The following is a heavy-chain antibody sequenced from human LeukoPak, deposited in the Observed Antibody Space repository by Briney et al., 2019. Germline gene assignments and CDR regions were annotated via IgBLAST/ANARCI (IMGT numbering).Heavy chain of an antibody. CDR3: AKDWELGS. J-gene: IGHJ5*02. V-gene: IGHV4-59*01. CDR1: GASISSYH. CDR2: IYIRGST. D-gene: IGHD1-26*01. Sequence: SETLSLTCSVSGASISSYHWNWIRQPPGKGLEWVGNIYIRGSTNYNPSLESRVTISLDTSKDQFSLKLTSVTAADTAFYYCAKDWELGSWGQGTLVTVSS.